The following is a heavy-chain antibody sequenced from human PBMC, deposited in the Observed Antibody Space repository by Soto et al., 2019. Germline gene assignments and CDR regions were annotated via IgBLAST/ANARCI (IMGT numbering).Heavy chain of an antibody. V-gene: IGHV3-21*01. J-gene: IGHJ3*02. CDR1: GFTFSSYS. Sequence: EVQLVESGGGLVKPGGSLRLSCAASGFTFSSYSMNWVRQAPGKGLEWVSSISSSSSYIYYADSVKGRFTISRDNAKNALHLLMNSLRAEDTAVYYCARYRGGDLKAFEIWGQVTMVTVSS. D-gene: IGHD3-10*01. CDR3: ARYRGGDLKAFEI. CDR2: ISSSSSYI.